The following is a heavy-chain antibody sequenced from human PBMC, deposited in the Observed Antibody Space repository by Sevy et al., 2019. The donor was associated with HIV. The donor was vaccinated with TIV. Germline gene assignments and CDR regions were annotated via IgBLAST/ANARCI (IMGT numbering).Heavy chain of an antibody. Sequence: SETLSLTCTVSGGSISSYYWSWIRQPPGKGLEWMGYIYYSGSTNYNPSLKSRVTISVDTSKNQFSLKLSSVTAADTAVYYCAREFCSGGSCRFDYWGQGTLVTVSS. CDR3: AREFCSGGSCRFDY. J-gene: IGHJ4*02. CDR2: IYYSGST. CDR1: GGSISSYY. V-gene: IGHV4-59*13. D-gene: IGHD2-15*01.